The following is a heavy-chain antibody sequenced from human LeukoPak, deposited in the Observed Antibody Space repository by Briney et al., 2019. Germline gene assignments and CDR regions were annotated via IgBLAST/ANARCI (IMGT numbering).Heavy chain of an antibody. CDR1: GGSISSSAYY. V-gene: IGHV4-39*01. CDR3: ARHEWIGSYYGY. CDR2: IYYSGST. D-gene: IGHD1-26*01. Sequence: PSETLSLTCTVSGGSISSSAYYWGWIRQPPGKGLEWIGSIYYSGSTYYNPSLKSRVTISVATSKNQFSLKLSSVTAADTAVYDCARHEWIGSYYGYWGQGTLVTVSS. J-gene: IGHJ4*02.